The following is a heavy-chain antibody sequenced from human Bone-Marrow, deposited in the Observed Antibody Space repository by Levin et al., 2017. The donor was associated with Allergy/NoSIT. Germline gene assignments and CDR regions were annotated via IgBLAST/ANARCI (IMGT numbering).Heavy chain of an antibody. V-gene: IGHV5-51*01. CDR3: ASSGGHDSAWTGVFDY. J-gene: IGHJ4*02. CDR1: GYNFLSYW. CDR2: IYPGDSDT. D-gene: IGHD6-19*01. Sequence: GESLKISCKVSGYNFLSYWIAWVRQMPGEGLEWMGIIYPGDSDTRYSPSFQGQVSISADKSTTTAYLQWSSLKASDSAMYYCASSGGHDSAWTGVFDYWGQGTPVTVSS.